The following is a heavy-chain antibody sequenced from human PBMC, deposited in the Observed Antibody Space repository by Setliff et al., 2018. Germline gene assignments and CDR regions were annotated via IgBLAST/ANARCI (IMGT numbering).Heavy chain of an antibody. Sequence: KSSETLSLTCTVSGDSISSSRYYWAWIRQPPGKGLEWIGNIHYSGTTYSNPSLKSRVTMSVDTSKNQFSLRLNSVTASDTAVYYCATTGTYRYFDYWGQGTLVTVSS. D-gene: IGHD1-1*01. CDR2: IHYSGTT. J-gene: IGHJ4*02. CDR1: GDSISSSRYY. CDR3: ATTGTYRYFDY. V-gene: IGHV4-39*01.